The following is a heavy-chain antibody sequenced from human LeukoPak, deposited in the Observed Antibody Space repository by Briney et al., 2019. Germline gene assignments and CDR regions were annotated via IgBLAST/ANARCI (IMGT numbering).Heavy chain of an antibody. CDR2: IKQDGSEK. V-gene: IGHV3-7*01. Sequence: GGSLRLSCAASGFTFSSYWMSWVRQAPGKGLEGVANIKQDGSEKYYVDSVKGRFTISRDNAKNSLHLQMNSLRAEDTAVYYCARVSVGGVRGVIPWYYYYMDVWGKGTTVTVSS. CDR1: GFTFSSYW. J-gene: IGHJ6*03. D-gene: IGHD3-10*01. CDR3: ARVSVGGVRGVIPWYYYYMDV.